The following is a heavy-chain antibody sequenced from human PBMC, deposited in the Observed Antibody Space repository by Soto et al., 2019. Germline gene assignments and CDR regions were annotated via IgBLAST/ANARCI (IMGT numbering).Heavy chain of an antibody. CDR3: AKEFCDPNGCYGRWLDP. D-gene: IGHD2-15*01. Sequence: SETLSLTCTVSCGSMSSYYWSWIRQPPGKGLEWIGNVFYSGSTIYNPSLKSRVIISVDTSKNQFSLKLSSVTAADTAVYYCAKEFCDPNGCYGRWLDPWGQGTLVTVAS. V-gene: IGHV4-59*01. CDR2: VFYSGST. CDR1: CGSMSSYY. J-gene: IGHJ5*02.